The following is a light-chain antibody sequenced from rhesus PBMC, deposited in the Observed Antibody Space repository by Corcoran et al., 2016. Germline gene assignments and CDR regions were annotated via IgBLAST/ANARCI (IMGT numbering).Light chain of an antibody. Sequence: DIQMTQSPSSLSASVQDRVTITCRASQDITNDLAWYQHKPGETPKLLIYEASSLQSGIPSRFSGRGSGTDCTLTISSLQSEDFATYYCQQYYTTPWTFGQGTKVEIK. CDR2: EAS. J-gene: IGKJ1*01. CDR3: QQYYTTPWT. V-gene: IGKV1-25*01. CDR1: QDITND.